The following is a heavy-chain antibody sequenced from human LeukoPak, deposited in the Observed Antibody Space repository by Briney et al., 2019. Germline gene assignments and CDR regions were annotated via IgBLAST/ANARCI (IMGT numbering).Heavy chain of an antibody. Sequence: GASVKVSCKASGYTFTSYYMHWVRQAPGQGLEWMGLMNPSGGSTSYAQKFQGRVTMTRDMSTSTVYMELSSLRSEDTAVYYCGRDRYSCYEEPRWFDPWGQGTLVTVS. V-gene: IGHV1-46*01. D-gene: IGHD5-12*01. CDR2: MNPSGGST. J-gene: IGHJ5*02. CDR3: GRDRYSCYEEPRWFDP. CDR1: GYTFTSYY.